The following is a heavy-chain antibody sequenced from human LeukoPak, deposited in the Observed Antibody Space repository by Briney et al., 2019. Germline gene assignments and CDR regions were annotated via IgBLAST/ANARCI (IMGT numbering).Heavy chain of an antibody. CDR1: GGSFSGYY. Sequence: SETLSLTCAVYGGSFSGYYWSWIRQPPGKGLEWIGEINHSGSTNYNPSLKSRVTISVDTSKNQFSLKLSSVTAADTAVYYCARAVGYCSSTSCYAGLGVWFDPWGQGTLVTVSS. CDR3: ARAVGYCSSTSCYAGLGVWFDP. V-gene: IGHV4-34*01. CDR2: INHSGST. D-gene: IGHD2-2*01. J-gene: IGHJ5*02.